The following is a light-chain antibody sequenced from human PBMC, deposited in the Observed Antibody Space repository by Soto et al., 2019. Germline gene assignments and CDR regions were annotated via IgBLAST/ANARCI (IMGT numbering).Light chain of an antibody. CDR3: MQALQTPRT. CDR1: QSLLHSNGYNY. Sequence: DIVMTQSPLSLPVTPGEPASISCRSSQSLLHSNGYNYLDWYLQKPGQSPQLLIYLGSNRASGVPDRFSGRGSGTDFTLKISRVEAEDVGVDYCMQALQTPRTCGQGTKVEI. J-gene: IGKJ1*01. CDR2: LGS. V-gene: IGKV2-28*01.